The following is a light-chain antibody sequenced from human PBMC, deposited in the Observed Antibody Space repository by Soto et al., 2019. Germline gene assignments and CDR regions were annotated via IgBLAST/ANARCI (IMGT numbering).Light chain of an antibody. Sequence: DIQLTQSPSFLSASVGDRVTITCRASQDISSHLAWYQQKPGKAPKLLIYAASTLQSGVPSGFGGSGSETELTLTITSLQPEDFATYYRQQVKTYQLTFGGGTKVEIK. V-gene: IGKV1-9*01. CDR1: QDISSH. J-gene: IGKJ4*01. CDR3: QQVKTYQLT. CDR2: AAS.